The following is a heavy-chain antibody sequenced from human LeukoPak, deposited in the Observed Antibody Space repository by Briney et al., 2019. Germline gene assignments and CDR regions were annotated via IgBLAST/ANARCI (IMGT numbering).Heavy chain of an antibody. D-gene: IGHD3-22*01. CDR1: GFTFSDYY. CDR3: AREKYYYDSSGYQDY. Sequence: GGPLRLSCAASGFTFSDYYMSWIRQAPGKGLEWVSYISSSGSTIYYADSVKGRFTISRDNAKNSLYLQMNSLRAEDTAVYYCAREKYYYDSSGYQDYWGQGTLVTVSS. J-gene: IGHJ4*02. V-gene: IGHV3-11*04. CDR2: ISSSGSTI.